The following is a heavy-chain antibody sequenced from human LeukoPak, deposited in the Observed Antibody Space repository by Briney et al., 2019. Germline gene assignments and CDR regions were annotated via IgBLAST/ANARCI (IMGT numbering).Heavy chain of an antibody. Sequence: GGSLRLSCAASGFTVSSNYMSWVRQAPGKGLEWVSVIYTGGSTYYADSVKGRFTTSRDNSKNTLYLQMNSLRAEDTAVYYCARAPDGYEAFDIWGQGTMVTVSP. J-gene: IGHJ3*02. CDR1: GFTVSSNY. CDR2: IYTGGST. D-gene: IGHD3-22*01. V-gene: IGHV3-66*01. CDR3: ARAPDGYEAFDI.